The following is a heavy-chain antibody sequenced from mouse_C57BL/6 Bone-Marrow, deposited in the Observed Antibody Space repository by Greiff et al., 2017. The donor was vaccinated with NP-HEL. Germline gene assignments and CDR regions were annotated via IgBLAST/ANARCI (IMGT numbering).Heavy chain of an antibody. D-gene: IGHD1-1*01. Sequence: QVQLQQSGPELVKPGASVKISCKASGYAFSSSWMNWVKQRPGKGLEWIGRIYPGDGDTNYNGKFKGKATLTADKSSSTAYMQLSSLTSEDSAVYFCARPITTVVATYFDVWGTGTTVTVSA. J-gene: IGHJ1*03. V-gene: IGHV1-82*01. CDR3: ARPITTVVATYFDV. CDR2: IYPGDGDT. CDR1: GYAFSSSW.